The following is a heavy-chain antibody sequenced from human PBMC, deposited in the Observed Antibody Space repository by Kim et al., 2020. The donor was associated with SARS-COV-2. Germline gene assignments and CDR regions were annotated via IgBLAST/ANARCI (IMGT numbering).Heavy chain of an antibody. J-gene: IGHJ4*02. Sequence: GGSLRLSCAASGFTFDDYAMHWVRQAPGKGLEWVSLISWDGGSTYYADSVKGRFTISRDNSKNSLYLQMNSLRAEDTALYYCAKDIWTFGFGELPDYWGQGTLVTVSS. V-gene: IGHV3-43D*03. CDR2: ISWDGGST. CDR1: GFTFDDYA. D-gene: IGHD3-10*01. CDR3: AKDIWTFGFGELPDY.